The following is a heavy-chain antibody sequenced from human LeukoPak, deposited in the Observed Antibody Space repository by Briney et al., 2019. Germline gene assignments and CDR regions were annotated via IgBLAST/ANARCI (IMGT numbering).Heavy chain of an antibody. Sequence: PGGSLRLSCVASGFTFSNYWMSWVRQAPGKGLEWVANIKQDGSEKYYVDSVKGRFTISRDNAKNSLYLQMNSLRAEDTALYYCAKVDSSGYHDSGAFDIWGQGTMVTVSS. CDR2: IKQDGSEK. CDR1: GFTFSNYW. D-gene: IGHD3-22*01. J-gene: IGHJ3*02. CDR3: AKVDSSGYHDSGAFDI. V-gene: IGHV3-7*03.